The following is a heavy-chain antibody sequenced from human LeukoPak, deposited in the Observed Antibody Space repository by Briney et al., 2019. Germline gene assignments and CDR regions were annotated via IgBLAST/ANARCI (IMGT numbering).Heavy chain of an antibody. Sequence: GGSLRLSCAASGFTFSSYAMHWVRQAPGKGLEWVAVISYDGSNKYYADSVKGRFTISRDNSKNTLYLQMNSLRAEDTAVYYCAKSSYYDSSGYYREYYFDHWGQGTLVTVSS. CDR1: GFTFSSYA. CDR2: ISYDGSNK. J-gene: IGHJ4*02. CDR3: AKSSYYDSSGYYREYYFDH. V-gene: IGHV3-30-3*02. D-gene: IGHD3-22*01.